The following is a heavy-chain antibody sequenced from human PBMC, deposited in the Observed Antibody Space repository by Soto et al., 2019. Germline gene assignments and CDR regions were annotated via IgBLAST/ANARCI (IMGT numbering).Heavy chain of an antibody. Sequence: SETLSLTCTVSGVSISSGDYYWSWIRQPPGKGLEWIGYIYYSGSTYYNPSLKSRVTISVDTSKNQFSLKLSSVTAADTAVYYCAILLGGDYLNNWFDPWGQGTLVTVSS. D-gene: IGHD4-17*01. CDR1: GVSISSGDYY. CDR2: IYYSGST. J-gene: IGHJ5*02. V-gene: IGHV4-30-4*01. CDR3: AILLGGDYLNNWFDP.